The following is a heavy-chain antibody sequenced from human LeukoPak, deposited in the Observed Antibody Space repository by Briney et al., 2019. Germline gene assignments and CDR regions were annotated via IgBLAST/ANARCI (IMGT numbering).Heavy chain of an antibody. CDR2: ISSSSNYI. D-gene: IGHD2-21*01. J-gene: IGHJ4*02. CDR3: VRDVWGDRDSYFDC. V-gene: IGHV3-21*06. Sequence: GGSLRLSCAASGFTFSSYTMNWVRQAPGKGLEWVSSISSSSNYIYYGDSVTGRFTISRDNAKNSLYLQMNSLGAEDTAVYYCVRDVWGDRDSYFDCWGQGTLVTVSS. CDR1: GFTFSSYT.